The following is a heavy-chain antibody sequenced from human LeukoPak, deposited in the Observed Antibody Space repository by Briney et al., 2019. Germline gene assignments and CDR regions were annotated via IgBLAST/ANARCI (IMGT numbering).Heavy chain of an antibody. Sequence: ASVKVSCKAAGYTFTGYFMHWVRQAPGQGLEWMGWINPNSGGTNYAQKFQGRVTMTRDTSISTAYMELRSLRSDDTAVYYCARVPYDSSGYYRDWGQGTLVTVSS. CDR3: ARVPYDSSGYYRD. J-gene: IGHJ4*02. CDR1: GYTFTGYF. V-gene: IGHV1-2*02. D-gene: IGHD3-22*01. CDR2: INPNSGGT.